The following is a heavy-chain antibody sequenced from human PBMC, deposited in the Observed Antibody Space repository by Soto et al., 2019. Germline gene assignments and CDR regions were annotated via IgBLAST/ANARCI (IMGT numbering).Heavy chain of an antibody. CDR1: GITFRNYA. Sequence: GGSLRLSCSVSGITFRNYAMHWVRQAPGRGLEYVSGITSDGDNTWHADSVKDRFTISRDNSDDTVYLQMNSLRADDTAVYYCTKDVLYCGGGSCLVGPSYTFDHWGQGTLVTVSS. V-gene: IGHV3-64*04. D-gene: IGHD2-15*01. CDR2: ITSDGDNT. CDR3: TKDVLYCGGGSCLVGPSYTFDH. J-gene: IGHJ4*02.